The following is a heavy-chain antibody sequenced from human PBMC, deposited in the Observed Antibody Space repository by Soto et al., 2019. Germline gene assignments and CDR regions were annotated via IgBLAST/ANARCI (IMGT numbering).Heavy chain of an antibody. D-gene: IGHD5-12*01. V-gene: IGHV4-59*01. J-gene: IGHJ4*02. Sequence: SETLSLTCTVSGGSISSYYWSWIRQPPGKGLEWIGYIYYSGSTNYNPSLKSRVTISVDTSKNQFSLKLSSVTAADTAVYYCASSYGYDAPRLDYWGQGTLVTVSS. CDR2: IYYSGST. CDR3: ASSYGYDAPRLDY. CDR1: GGSISSYY.